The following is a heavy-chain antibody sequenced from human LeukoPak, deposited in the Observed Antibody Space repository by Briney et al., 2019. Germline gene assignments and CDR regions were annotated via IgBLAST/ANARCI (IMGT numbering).Heavy chain of an antibody. CDR2: IYSGGST. V-gene: IGHV3-53*01. D-gene: IGHD4-23*01. Sequence: GGSLRLSCAASGFTVSSNYMSWVRQAPGKGLEWVSVIYSGGSTFYADSVKGRFTISRDNAKNSLFLQMNSLRAEDTALYYCAGFGYGGKVDYWGQGTLVTVSS. CDR3: AGFGYGGKVDY. CDR1: GFTVSSNY. J-gene: IGHJ4*02.